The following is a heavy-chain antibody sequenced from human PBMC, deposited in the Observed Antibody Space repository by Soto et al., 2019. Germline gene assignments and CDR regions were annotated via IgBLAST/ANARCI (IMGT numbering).Heavy chain of an antibody. Sequence: GGSLRLSCAASGFTFISYAMSWGRQAPGKGLEWVSAISGSGGSTYYADSVKGRFTISRDNSKNTLYLQMNSLRAEDTAVYYCAKLYYYDSSVHAFDIWGQGTMVTVSS. D-gene: IGHD3-22*01. CDR2: ISGSGGST. CDR3: AKLYYYDSSVHAFDI. CDR1: GFTFISYA. V-gene: IGHV3-23*01. J-gene: IGHJ3*02.